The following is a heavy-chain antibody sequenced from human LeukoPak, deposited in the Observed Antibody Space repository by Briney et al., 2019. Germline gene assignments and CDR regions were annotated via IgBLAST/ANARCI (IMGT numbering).Heavy chain of an antibody. CDR3: ARTRRPMVRGVIIPENWFDP. Sequence: SETLSLTCPVSGGSISSYYWSWIRQPPGKGLEWIGYIYYSGSTNYNPSLKSRVAISVDTSKNQFSLKLSSVTAADTAVYYCARTRRPMVRGVIIPENWFDPWGQGTLVTVSS. D-gene: IGHD3-10*01. CDR2: IYYSGST. V-gene: IGHV4-59*01. J-gene: IGHJ5*02. CDR1: GGSISSYY.